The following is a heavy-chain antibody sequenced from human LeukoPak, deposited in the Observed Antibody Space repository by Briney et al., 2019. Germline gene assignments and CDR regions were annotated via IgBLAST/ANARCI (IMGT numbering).Heavy chain of an antibody. V-gene: IGHV1-2*02. CDR3: AREGVVADFNFDY. CDR2: INPNSGGT. J-gene: IGHJ4*02. D-gene: IGHD2-15*01. Sequence: GASVKVSCKASGYTCTGYYMHWVRQAPGQGLEWMGWINPNSGGTNYAQKFQGRVTMTRDTSISSAYMELSRLRSDDTAVYYCAREGVVADFNFDYWGQGTLVTVSS. CDR1: GYTCTGYY.